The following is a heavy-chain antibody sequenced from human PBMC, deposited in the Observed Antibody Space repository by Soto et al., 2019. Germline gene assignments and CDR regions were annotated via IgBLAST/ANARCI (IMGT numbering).Heavy chain of an antibody. D-gene: IGHD4-17*01. V-gene: IGHV3-21*01. CDR3: ARGLDYGDYDYYYYYMDV. CDR2: ISSSSSYI. J-gene: IGHJ6*03. Sequence: PGGSLRLSCAASGFSFSSYSVNWVRQAPGKGLEWVSSISSSSSYIYYADSVKGRFTISRDNAKNSLYLQMNSLRAEDTAVYYCARGLDYGDYDYYYYYMDVWGKGTTVTVSS. CDR1: GFSFSSYS.